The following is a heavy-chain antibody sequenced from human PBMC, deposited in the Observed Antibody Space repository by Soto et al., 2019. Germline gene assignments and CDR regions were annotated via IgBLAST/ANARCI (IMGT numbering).Heavy chain of an antibody. CDR2: ISDSGST. V-gene: IGHV4-30-2*01. CDR1: GGSISSGGYS. CDR3: ARAGGLGAVAVDY. Sequence: QLQLQESGSGLVKPSQTLSLTCAVSGGSISSGGYSWSWIRQPPGKGPEWIGYISDSGSTYYNPSLKSRVTISVDRSKNQFSLKLSSVTAADTAVYYCARAGGLGAVAVDYWGQGTLVTVSS. D-gene: IGHD6-19*01. J-gene: IGHJ4*02.